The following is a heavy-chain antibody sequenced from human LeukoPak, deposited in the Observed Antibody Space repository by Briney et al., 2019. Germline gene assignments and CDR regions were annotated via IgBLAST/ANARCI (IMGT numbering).Heavy chain of an antibody. CDR2: INPTGGST. J-gene: IGHJ4*02. CDR3: ARDLDYGGNSSPLGD. Sequence: ASVKVSCKASGYTFTSYFMHWVRQAPGQGLEWMGIINPTGGSTSYAQKFQGRVTMTRDASTSTVYMELSSLRSEDTAVYYCARDLDYGGNSSPLGDWGQGTLVTVSS. D-gene: IGHD4-23*01. CDR1: GYTFTSYF. V-gene: IGHV1-46*01.